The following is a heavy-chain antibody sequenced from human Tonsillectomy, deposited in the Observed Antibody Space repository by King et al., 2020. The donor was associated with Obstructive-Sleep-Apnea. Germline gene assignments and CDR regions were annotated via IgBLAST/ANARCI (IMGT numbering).Heavy chain of an antibody. CDR3: ARATYYYGSGSFSTFDY. CDR2: ISSSSSYT. D-gene: IGHD3-10*01. Sequence: VQLVESGGGLVKPGGSLRLSCAASGFTFSDYYMSWIRQAPGKGLGWGLYISSSSSYTNYADSVKGRFTISRDNAKNSLYLQMNSLRAEDTAVYYCARATYYYGSGSFSTFDYWGQGTLVTVSS. J-gene: IGHJ4*02. CDR1: GFTFSDYY. V-gene: IGHV3-11*06.